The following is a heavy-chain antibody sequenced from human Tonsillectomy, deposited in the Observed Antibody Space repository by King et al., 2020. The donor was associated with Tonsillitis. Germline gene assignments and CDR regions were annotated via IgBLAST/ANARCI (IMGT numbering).Heavy chain of an antibody. CDR3: ARDGNPLPGSYFDL. CDR1: GYIFSDYH. Sequence: QLGQSGAEVKKPGASVKVSCKASGYIFSDYHINWVRQAPGQGLEWMGWIDANSGGTNYAQKFQGKVTLTSDTSISTAYMELTSLRYDDMAVYFFARDGNPLPGSYFDLWGRGTLVSVSS. J-gene: IGHJ2*01. V-gene: IGHV1-2*02. CDR2: IDANSGGT.